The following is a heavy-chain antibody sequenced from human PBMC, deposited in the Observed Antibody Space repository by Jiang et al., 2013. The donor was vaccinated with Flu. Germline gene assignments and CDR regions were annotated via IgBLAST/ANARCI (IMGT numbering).Heavy chain of an antibody. CDR2: IWYDGSNK. Sequence: VQLVESGGGVVQPGRSLRLSCAASGFTFSSYGMHWVRQAPGKGLEWVAVIWYDGSNKYYADSVKGRFTISRDNSKNTLYLQMNSLRAEDTAVYYCARESPVIRRYYYYGIGRRGDKRGPRSPS. CDR3: ARESPVIRRYYYYGIGRR. V-gene: IGHV3-33*01. D-gene: IGHD3-16*02. J-gene: IGHJ6*01. CDR1: GFTFSSYG.